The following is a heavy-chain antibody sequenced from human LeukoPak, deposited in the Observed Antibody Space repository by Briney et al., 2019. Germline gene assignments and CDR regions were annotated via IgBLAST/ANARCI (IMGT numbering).Heavy chain of an antibody. J-gene: IGHJ4*02. CDR1: GGSISSYY. V-gene: IGHV4-4*07. CDR3: ARDRVTYYYDSGGHYFDY. CDR2: IYTGGST. D-gene: IGHD3-22*01. Sequence: SETLSLTCTVSGGSISSYYWSWIRQPAGKGLEWIGRIYTGGSTNYNPSLKSRVTMSVDTSKNQFSLRLSSVTAADTAVFYCARDRVTYYYDSGGHYFDYWGQGTLVTVSS.